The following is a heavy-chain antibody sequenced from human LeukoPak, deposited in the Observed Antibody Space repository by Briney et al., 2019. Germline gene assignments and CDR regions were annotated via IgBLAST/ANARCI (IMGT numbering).Heavy chain of an antibody. CDR1: GFTFSSYG. Sequence: GGSLRLSCAASGFTFSSYGMHWVRQAPGKGLEWVAFIRYDGSNKYYADSVKGRFTISRDKSKNTLYLQMNSLRAEDTAVYYCAKDQVAATLGVPWFDPWGQGTLVTVSS. J-gene: IGHJ5*02. V-gene: IGHV3-30*02. D-gene: IGHD2-15*01. CDR3: AKDQVAATLGVPWFDP. CDR2: IRYDGSNK.